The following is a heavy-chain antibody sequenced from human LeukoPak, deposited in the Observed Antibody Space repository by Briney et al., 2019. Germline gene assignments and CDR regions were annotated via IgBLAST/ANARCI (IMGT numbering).Heavy chain of an antibody. J-gene: IGHJ5*02. CDR1: GFTFSSYA. D-gene: IGHD3-10*01. CDR3: AKGSDGSGSYYRRSWFDP. V-gene: IGHV3-23*01. Sequence: GGSLRLSCAASGFTFSSYAMSWVRQAPGKGLEWVSAISGSGGSTYHADSVKGRFTISRDNSKNTLYLQMNSLRAEDTAVYYCAKGSDGSGSYYRRSWFDPWGQGTLVTVSS. CDR2: ISGSGGST.